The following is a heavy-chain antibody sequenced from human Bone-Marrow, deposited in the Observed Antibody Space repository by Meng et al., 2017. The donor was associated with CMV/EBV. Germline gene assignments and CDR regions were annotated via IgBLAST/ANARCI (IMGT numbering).Heavy chain of an antibody. Sequence: GGSLRLSCAASGFTFTNHALHWVRQAPGKGLEWLAVISYDGSQTYYADSVKGRFTISRDTSRNTLSLQMNSLRGNDTAVYFCARDQGYYYYGMDFWGRGTTVTVSS. V-gene: IGHV3-30*04. CDR1: GFTFTNHA. CDR3: ARDQGYYYYGMDF. J-gene: IGHJ6*02. CDR2: ISYDGSQT.